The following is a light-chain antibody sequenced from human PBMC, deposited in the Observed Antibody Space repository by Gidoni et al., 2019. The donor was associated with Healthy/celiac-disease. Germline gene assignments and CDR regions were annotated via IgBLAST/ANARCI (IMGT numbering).Light chain of an antibody. Sequence: DIQLTQSPSSLSASVGDRVTITCRASQSISSYLNWYQQKPGKAPKLLIYAASSLQSGVPSRFSGSGAGTDVTLTISSLQPEDVATYYCQQSYSTPLXFXGGTKVEIK. V-gene: IGKV1-39*01. J-gene: IGKJ4*01. CDR3: QQSYSTPLX. CDR2: AAS. CDR1: QSISSY.